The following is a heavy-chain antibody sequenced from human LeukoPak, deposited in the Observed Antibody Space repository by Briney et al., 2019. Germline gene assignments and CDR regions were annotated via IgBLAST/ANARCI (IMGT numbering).Heavy chain of an antibody. CDR1: GGTFSSYA. V-gene: IGHV1-69*13. D-gene: IGHD3-9*01. CDR3: ARGVLRYFDWLLCDAFDI. J-gene: IGHJ3*02. CDR2: IIPIFGTA. Sequence: SVKVSCKASGGTFSSYAISWVRQAPGQGLEWMGGIIPIFGTANYAQKFQGRVTITADESTSTAYMELSSLRSEDTAVYYCARGVLRYFDWLLCDAFDIWGQGTMVTVSS.